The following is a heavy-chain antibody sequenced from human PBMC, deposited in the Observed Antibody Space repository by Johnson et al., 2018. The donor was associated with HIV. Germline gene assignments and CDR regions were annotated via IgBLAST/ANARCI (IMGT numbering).Heavy chain of an antibody. CDR1: GFTFSSYA. J-gene: IGHJ3*02. D-gene: IGHD1-26*01. CDR2: ISGSGGST. CDR3: ARVGPRSRDAFDI. Sequence: VQLVESGGGLVQPGGSLRLSCAASGFTFSSYAMSWVRQAPGKGLEWVSAISGSGGSTYYADSVKGRFTISRDNSKNTLYLQMGSLRAEDMSVYYCARVGPRSRDAFDIWGQGTMVTVSS. V-gene: IGHV3-23*04.